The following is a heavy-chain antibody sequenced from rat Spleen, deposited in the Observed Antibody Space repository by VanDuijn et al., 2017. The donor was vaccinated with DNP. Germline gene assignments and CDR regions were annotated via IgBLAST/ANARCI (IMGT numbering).Heavy chain of an antibody. J-gene: IGHJ2*01. V-gene: IGHV5S23*01. D-gene: IGHD1-12*01. CDR2: ISPSGDNT. CDR1: RFTFSDYN. Sequence: EVQLVETGGGLVQPGKSLKLSCAASRFTFSDYNMAWVRQAPKKGLEWVASISPSGDNTYYRDSVKGRFTVSRDNVKNTQYLQMDSLRPEDTATYYCTRHVGHFDYWGQGVMVTVSS. CDR3: TRHVGHFDY.